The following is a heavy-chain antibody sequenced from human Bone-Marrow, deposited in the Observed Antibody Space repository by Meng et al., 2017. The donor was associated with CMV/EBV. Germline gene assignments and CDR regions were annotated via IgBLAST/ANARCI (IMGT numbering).Heavy chain of an antibody. J-gene: IGHJ3*02. Sequence: GESLKISCAASGFTFSRNDMHWVRQAPGKGLEWVAFIRYDGSNKYYADSVKGRFTISRDNSKNTLYLQMNSLRAEDTAVYYCAKDLTGDNAFDIWGQGTMATVSS. V-gene: IGHV3-30*02. CDR2: IRYDGSNK. CDR3: AKDLTGDNAFDI. CDR1: GFTFSRND. D-gene: IGHD1-26*01.